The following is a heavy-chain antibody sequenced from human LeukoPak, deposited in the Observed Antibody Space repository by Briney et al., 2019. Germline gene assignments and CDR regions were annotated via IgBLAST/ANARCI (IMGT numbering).Heavy chain of an antibody. J-gene: IGHJ4*02. Sequence: GGSLRLSRAASGFTFSGSAMHWVRQASGKGLEWVGRIRSKANNYATLYGVSVKGRFTISRDDSRNTTYLQMNSLTTEDTAVYYCTRGLTFGGVIVIPTWGQGTLVTVSS. CDR3: TRGLTFGGVIVIPT. V-gene: IGHV3-73*01. CDR2: IRSKANNYAT. CDR1: GFTFSGSA. D-gene: IGHD3-16*02.